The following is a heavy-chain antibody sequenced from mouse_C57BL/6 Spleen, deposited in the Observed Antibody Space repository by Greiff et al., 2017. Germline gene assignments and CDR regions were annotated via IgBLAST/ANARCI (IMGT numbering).Heavy chain of an antibody. CDR2: IDPSDSET. J-gene: IGHJ4*01. CDR3: ARGDYGSWRAMDY. D-gene: IGHD1-1*01. Sequence: QVQLQQPGAELVRPGSSVKLSCKASGYTFTSYWMHWVKQRPIQGLEWIGNIDPSDSETHYNQKFKDKATLTVDKSSSTAYMQLSSLTSEDSAVYYCARGDYGSWRAMDYWGQGTSVTVSS. V-gene: IGHV1-52*01. CDR1: GYTFTSYW.